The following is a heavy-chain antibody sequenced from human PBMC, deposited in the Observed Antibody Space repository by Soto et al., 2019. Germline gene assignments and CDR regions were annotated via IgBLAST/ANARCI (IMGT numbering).Heavy chain of an antibody. J-gene: IGHJ6*02. CDR1: GFTVSSKY. CDR3: AREAPMDV. CDR2: IWSAGMT. Sequence: PVGSLRLSCAASGFTVSSKYMSWVRQAPGKGLEWVSVIWSAGMTYYADSVRGRFTISRDNLKNMLYLQMNSLRADDTAVYYCAREAPMDVWGQGTTVTVSS. V-gene: IGHV3-53*01.